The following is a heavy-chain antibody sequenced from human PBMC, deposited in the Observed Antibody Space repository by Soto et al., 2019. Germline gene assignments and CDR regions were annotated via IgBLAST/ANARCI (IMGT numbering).Heavy chain of an antibody. D-gene: IGHD5-12*01. J-gene: IGHJ3*02. CDR2: VSAYNGNT. Sequence: GASVKVSCEASGYTFTSYGISWVRQAPGQGLEWMGWVSAYNGNTNYAQKLQGRVTMTTDTSTSTAYMELRSLRSDDTAVYYCARVVAERLDAFDIWGQGTMVTVSS. V-gene: IGHV1-18*04. CDR1: GYTFTSYG. CDR3: ARVVAERLDAFDI.